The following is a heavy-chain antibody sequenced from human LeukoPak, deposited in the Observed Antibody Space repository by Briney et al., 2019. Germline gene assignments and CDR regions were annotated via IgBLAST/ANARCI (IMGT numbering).Heavy chain of an antibody. J-gene: IGHJ3*02. V-gene: IGHV3-7*01. CDR1: GFTFSSYT. D-gene: IGHD5-18*01. CDR3: ARDRGIQLWQDAFDI. CDR2: IKQDGSEI. Sequence: GGSLRLSCAASGFTFSSYTMNWVRQAPGKGLEWVANIKQDGSEIHYMDSVKGRFTISRDNAKNSLYLQMNSLRAEDTAVYYCARDRGIQLWQDAFDIWGQGTMVTASS.